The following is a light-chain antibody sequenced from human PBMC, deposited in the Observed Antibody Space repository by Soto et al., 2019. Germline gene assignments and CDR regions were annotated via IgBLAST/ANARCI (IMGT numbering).Light chain of an antibody. V-gene: IGKV1-12*01. CDR3: QHLNGYPIT. CDR2: EVS. J-gene: IGKJ5*01. CDR1: QDIAGY. Sequence: QVTQSPSSVSASVGDRVTITCRASQDIAGYLAWHQQKPGKAPKLLIYEVSTLQSGVPSRFSGSGSGTDFTLTISSLQPEDFATYYCQHLNGYPITFGQRTRLEIK.